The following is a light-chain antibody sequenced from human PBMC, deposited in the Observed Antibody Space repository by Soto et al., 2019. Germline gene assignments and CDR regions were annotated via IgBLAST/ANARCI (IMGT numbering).Light chain of an antibody. J-gene: IGLJ1*01. CDR1: TSDVGGYNY. CDR3: SSYTSSSTPYV. CDR2: DVT. Sequence: QSALTQPAYVSGYPGQSIRISCTGTTSDVGGYNYVSWYQQHPVKAPKLMIYDVTTRPSGVSDRFSGSKSGNTASLTISGLQAEDEADYYCSSYTSSSTPYVFGTGTKVTVL. V-gene: IGLV2-14*01.